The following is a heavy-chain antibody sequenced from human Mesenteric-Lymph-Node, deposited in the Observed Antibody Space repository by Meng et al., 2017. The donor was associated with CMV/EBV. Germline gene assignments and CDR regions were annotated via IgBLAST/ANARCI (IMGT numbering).Heavy chain of an antibody. D-gene: IGHD1-26*01. CDR1: GGSISSYY. Sequence: GSLRLSCTVSGGSISSYYWSWIRQPPGKGLEWIGYIYYSGSTYYNPSLKSRVTISVDTSKNQFSLKLSSVTAADTAVYYCARGGSYHNWFDPWGQGTLVTVSS. V-gene: IGHV4-59*12. CDR2: IYYSGST. J-gene: IGHJ5*02. CDR3: ARGGSYHNWFDP.